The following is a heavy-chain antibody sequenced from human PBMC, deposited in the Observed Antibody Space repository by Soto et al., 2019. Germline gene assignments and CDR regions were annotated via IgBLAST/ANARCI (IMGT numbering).Heavy chain of an antibody. J-gene: IGHJ6*02. Sequence: QVQLVESGGGVVQPGRSLRLSCAASGFTFSSYAMHWVRQAPGKGLEWVAVISYDGSNKYYADSVKGRFTISRDNSKNTLYLQMNSLRAEDTAVYYCARSSSSWYYYYGMDVWGQGTTVTVSS. CDR2: ISYDGSNK. D-gene: IGHD6-13*01. V-gene: IGHV3-30-3*01. CDR3: ARSSSSWYYYYGMDV. CDR1: GFTFSSYA.